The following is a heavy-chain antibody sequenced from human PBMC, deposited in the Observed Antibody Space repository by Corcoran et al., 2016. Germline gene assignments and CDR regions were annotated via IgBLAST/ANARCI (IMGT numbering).Heavy chain of an antibody. J-gene: IGHJ6*02. Sequence: QVQLVESGGGVVQPGRSLRLSCAASGFTFSSYGMHWVRQAPGKGLEWVAVISYDGSNKYYADSVKGRFTISRDNSKNTLYLQMNSLRAEDTAVYYWAKEQGVTNQYYYYYGMDVWGQGTTVTVSS. CDR2: ISYDGSNK. D-gene: IGHD4-17*01. V-gene: IGHV3-30*18. CDR1: GFTFSSYG. CDR3: AKEQGVTNQYYYYYGMDV.